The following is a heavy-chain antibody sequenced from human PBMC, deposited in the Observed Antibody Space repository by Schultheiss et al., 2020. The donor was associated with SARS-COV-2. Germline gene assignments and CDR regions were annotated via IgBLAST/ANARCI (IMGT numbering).Heavy chain of an antibody. CDR2: IYYSGST. CDR3: IGSGWYDEYFQH. D-gene: IGHD6-19*01. CDR1: GGSVTSGTYY. V-gene: IGHV4-61*01. J-gene: IGHJ1*01. Sequence: SETLSLTCTVSGGSVTSGTYYWIWVRQPPGKELEWIGYIYYSGSTYYNPSLKSRVTISVDTSKNQFSLKLSSVTAADTAVYYCIGSGWYDEYFQHWGQGTLVTVSS.